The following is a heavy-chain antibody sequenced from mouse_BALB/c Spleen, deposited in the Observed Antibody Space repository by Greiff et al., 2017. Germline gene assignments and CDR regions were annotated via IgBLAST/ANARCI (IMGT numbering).Heavy chain of an antibody. CDR2: ISSGSSTI. CDR3: ARNHFDY. Sequence: EVKLEESGGGLVQPGGSRKLSCAASGFTFSSFGMHWVRQAPEKGLEWVAYISSGSSTIYYADTVKGRFTISRDNPKNTLFLQMTSLRSEDTAMYYCARNHFDYWGQGTTLTVSS. V-gene: IGHV5-17*02. J-gene: IGHJ2*01. CDR1: GFTFSSFG.